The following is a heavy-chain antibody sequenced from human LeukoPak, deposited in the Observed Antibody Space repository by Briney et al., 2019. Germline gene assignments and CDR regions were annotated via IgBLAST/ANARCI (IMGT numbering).Heavy chain of an antibody. D-gene: IGHD1-26*01. Sequence: SVKVSCKTSGDTFTSYAITWVRQAPGQGLEWMGKIIPISGTTNYAQKFQGRVTFTADESTSTAYMELSSLRSEDTALYYCARKLRLGGNWFDPWGQGTLVTVSS. CDR3: ARKLRLGGNWFDP. CDR2: IIPISGTT. V-gene: IGHV1-69*15. J-gene: IGHJ5*02. CDR1: GDTFTSYA.